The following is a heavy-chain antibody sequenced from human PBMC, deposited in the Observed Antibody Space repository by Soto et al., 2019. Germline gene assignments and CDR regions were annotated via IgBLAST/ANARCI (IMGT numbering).Heavy chain of an antibody. V-gene: IGHV4-34*01. D-gene: IGHD3-22*01. CDR3: ARGPRPYDSSGYYAPPRTFFDY. Sequence: PSETLSLTCAVYGGSFSGYYWSWIRQPPGKGLEWIGEINHSGSTNYNPSLKSRVTISVDTSKNQFSLKLSPVTAADTAVYYCARGPRPYDSSGYYAPPRTFFDYWGQGTLVTVSS. J-gene: IGHJ4*02. CDR2: INHSGST. CDR1: GGSFSGYY.